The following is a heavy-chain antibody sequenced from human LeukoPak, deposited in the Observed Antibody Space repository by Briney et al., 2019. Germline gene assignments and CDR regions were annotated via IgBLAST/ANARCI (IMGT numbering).Heavy chain of an antibody. CDR1: GGTFSSYA. J-gene: IGHJ5*02. V-gene: IGHV1-69*04. Sequence: GASVKVSCKASGGTFSSYATSWVRQAPGQGLEWMGRIIPILGIANYAQKFQGRVTITADKSTSTAYMELSSLRSEDTAVYYCARDRERYCSGGSCSFDPWDQGTLVTVSS. D-gene: IGHD2-15*01. CDR3: ARDRERYCSGGSCSFDP. CDR2: IIPILGIA.